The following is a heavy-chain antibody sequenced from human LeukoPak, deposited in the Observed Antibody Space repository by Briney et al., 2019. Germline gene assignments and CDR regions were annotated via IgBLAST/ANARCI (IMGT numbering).Heavy chain of an antibody. CDR2: INHSGST. CDR1: GGSFSGYY. Sequence: TSETLSLTCAVYGGSFSGYYWSWIRQPPGKGLEWIGEINHSGSTNYNPSLKNRVTISVDTSKNQFSLKLSSVTAADTAVYYCAGTYSSSWYGGWFDPWGQGTLVTVSS. CDR3: AGTYSSSWYGGWFDP. J-gene: IGHJ5*02. V-gene: IGHV4-34*01. D-gene: IGHD6-13*01.